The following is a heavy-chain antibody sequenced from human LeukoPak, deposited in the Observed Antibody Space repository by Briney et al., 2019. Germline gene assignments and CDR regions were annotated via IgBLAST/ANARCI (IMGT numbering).Heavy chain of an antibody. J-gene: IGHJ4*02. CDR1: GGSFSGYY. D-gene: IGHD1-26*01. V-gene: IGHV4-34*01. CDR2: INHSGST. CDR3: ARGGGSYYFGFDY. Sequence: SETLSLTCAVYGGSFSGYYWSWIRQPPGKGLEWIGEINHSGSTNYNPSLKSRVTISVDTSKNQSSLKLSSVTAADTAVYYCARGGGSYYFGFDYWGQGTLVTVSS.